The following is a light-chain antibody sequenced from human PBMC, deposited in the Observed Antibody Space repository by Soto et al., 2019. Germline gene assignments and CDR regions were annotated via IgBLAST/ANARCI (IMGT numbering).Light chain of an antibody. CDR2: RTS. J-gene: IGKJ1*01. V-gene: IGKV1-5*03. Sequence: DIQLTQSPSTLSASVGDRVTITCRAGQSVDDWLAWYQQKPGKAPNLLISRTSILKSGVPSRFSGSGSGTEFTLTISSLQPADFATYYCQQYSHYSRTFGQGTKVEI. CDR1: QSVDDW. CDR3: QQYSHYSRT.